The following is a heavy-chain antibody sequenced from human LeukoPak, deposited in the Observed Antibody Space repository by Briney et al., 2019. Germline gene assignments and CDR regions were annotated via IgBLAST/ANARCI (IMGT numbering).Heavy chain of an antibody. CDR1: GFTFSSYW. J-gene: IGHJ3*02. D-gene: IGHD1-26*01. Sequence: GGSLRLSCAASGFTFSSYWMSWVRQAPGKGLEWVAIIKQDGSEKYYVDSVKGRFTISRDNAKNSLYLQMNSLRAEDTAVYYCARDRGSYTSPDDAFDIWGQGTMVTVPS. V-gene: IGHV3-7*01. CDR2: IKQDGSEK. CDR3: ARDRGSYTSPDDAFDI.